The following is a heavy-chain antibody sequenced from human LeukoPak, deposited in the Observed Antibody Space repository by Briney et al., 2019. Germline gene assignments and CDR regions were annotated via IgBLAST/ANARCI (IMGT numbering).Heavy chain of an antibody. V-gene: IGHV3-73*01. J-gene: IGHJ4*02. CDR2: IRSKANNYAT. Sequence: HPGGSLRLSCAASGFTFSGSAMHWVRQASGKGLEWVGRIRSKANNYATAYAASVKGRFTISRDNSKNTLYLQMNSLRAEDTAVYYCAKGLDGHKIWDYFDYWGQGTLVTVSS. CDR1: GFTFSGSA. CDR3: AKGLDGHKIWDYFDY. D-gene: IGHD3-16*01.